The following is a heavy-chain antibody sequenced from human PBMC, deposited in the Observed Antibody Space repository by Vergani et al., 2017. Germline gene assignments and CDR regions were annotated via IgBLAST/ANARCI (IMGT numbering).Heavy chain of an antibody. CDR2: IYSGDET. Sequence: ELQLVESGGGMVQPGGSLRLSCAASGSTVSGNYMTWVRPAPGNGLEWVSHIYSGDETYYADSVKGRVTISRDTSKNTLHLQINNLIVEDTAVYYCARGNYYGSGTYVDPWGQGTLVTVSA. V-gene: IGHV3-66*02. D-gene: IGHD3-10*01. CDR3: ARGNYYGSGTYVDP. CDR1: GSTVSGNY. J-gene: IGHJ5*02.